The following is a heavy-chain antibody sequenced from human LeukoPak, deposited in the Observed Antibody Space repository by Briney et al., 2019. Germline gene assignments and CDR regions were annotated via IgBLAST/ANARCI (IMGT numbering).Heavy chain of an antibody. J-gene: IGHJ6*02. CDR2: IYYSGST. D-gene: IGHD2-2*01. CDR3: ARDFGVRYCSSTSCPDAPYYYYGMDV. CDR1: GGSISSYH. Sequence: SETLSLTCTVSGGSISSYHWSWIRQPPGKGLEWIGYIYYSGSTNYNPSLKSRVTISVDTSKNQFSLKLSSVTAADTAVYYCARDFGVRYCSSTSCPDAPYYYYGMDVWGQETTVTVSS. V-gene: IGHV4-59*01.